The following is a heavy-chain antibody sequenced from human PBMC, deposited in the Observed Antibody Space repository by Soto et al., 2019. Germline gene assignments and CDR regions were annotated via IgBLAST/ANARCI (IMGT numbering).Heavy chain of an antibody. V-gene: IGHV1-69*13. J-gene: IGHJ4*02. Sequence: GASVKVSCKASGGTFSSYAISWVRQAPGQGLEWMGGIIPIFGTANYAQKFQGRVTITADESTSTAYMELSSLRSEDTAVYYCARTLVAKGPVGWYFDYWGQGTLVTVSS. CDR3: ARTLVAKGPVGWYFDY. CDR2: IIPIFGTA. D-gene: IGHD1-26*01. CDR1: GGTFSSYA.